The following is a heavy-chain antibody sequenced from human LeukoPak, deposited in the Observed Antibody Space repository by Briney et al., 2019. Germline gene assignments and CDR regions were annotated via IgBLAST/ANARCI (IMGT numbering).Heavy chain of an antibody. CDR2: ISSSSKI. CDR3: ARSANPGVHDFDP. V-gene: IGHV3-69-1*01. D-gene: IGHD6-6*01. Sequence: GGSLRLSCAASGFSFSNAWMSWVRQAPGKGLEWLSYISSSSKINYADSVKGRFTISRDNAKNSLYLQMNTLRDEDTAVYYCARSANPGVHDFDPWGQGTLVTVSS. CDR1: GFSFSNAW. J-gene: IGHJ5*02.